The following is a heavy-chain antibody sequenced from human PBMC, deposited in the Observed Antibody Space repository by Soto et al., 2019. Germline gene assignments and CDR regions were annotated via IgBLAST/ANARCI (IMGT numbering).Heavy chain of an antibody. Sequence: QVQLQASGPGLVKPSGTLSLTCTVSGGSISSNNWWSWVRQPPATGLEWIGEIYHSGTTNYNPSLASRVTISVDKSKNQFSLKLSSVTAADTAVYYCARHKSPYSSSIDYWGQGTLVTVSS. CDR1: GGSISSNNW. CDR3: ARHKSPYSSSIDY. V-gene: IGHV4-4*02. J-gene: IGHJ4*02. D-gene: IGHD6-6*01. CDR2: IYHSGTT.